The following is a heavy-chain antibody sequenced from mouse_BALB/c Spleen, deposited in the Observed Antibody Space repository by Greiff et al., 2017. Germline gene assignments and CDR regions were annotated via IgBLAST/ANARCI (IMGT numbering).Heavy chain of an antibody. V-gene: IGHV1-4*02. CDR3: ARYGNYVGY. CDR2: INPSSGYT. J-gene: IGHJ2*01. D-gene: IGHD2-1*01. CDR1: GYTFTSYT. Sequence: VQGVESAAELARPGASVKMSCKASGYTFTSYTMHWVKQRPGQGLEWIGYINPSSGYTEYNQKFKDKTTLTADKSSSTAYMQLSSLTSEDSAVYYCARYGNYVGYWGQGTTLTVSS.